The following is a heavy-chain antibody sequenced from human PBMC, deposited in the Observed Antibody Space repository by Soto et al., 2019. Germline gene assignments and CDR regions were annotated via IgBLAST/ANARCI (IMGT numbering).Heavy chain of an antibody. J-gene: IGHJ4*02. D-gene: IGHD3-22*01. CDR2: IYWDDDK. CDR1: GFSLTTREVG. V-gene: IGHV2-5*02. Sequence: QITLKESGPTLVKPTQTLTLTCSFSGFSLTTREVGVGWIRQPPGKPLEWLALIYWDDDKRYNPSLKSRLAITKHTSKNQVVLTMTNMDPVDTATYYCARNAEYYTSAHYRNWGQGTLVTVSS. CDR3: ARNAEYYTSAHYRN.